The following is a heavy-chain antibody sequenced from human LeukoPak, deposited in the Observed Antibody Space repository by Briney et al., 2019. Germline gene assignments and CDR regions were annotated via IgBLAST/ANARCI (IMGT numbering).Heavy chain of an antibody. CDR2: ISSSGSTI. D-gene: IGHD3-22*01. Sequence: PGGSLRLSCAASGFTFSDYYMSWIRQAPGKGLEWVSYISSSGSTIYYADSVKGRFTISRDNAKNSLYLQMNSLRAEGTAVYYCARGRSYYDSSGYYEGDAFDIWGQGTMVTVSS. V-gene: IGHV3-11*04. CDR1: GFTFSDYY. J-gene: IGHJ3*02. CDR3: ARGRSYYDSSGYYEGDAFDI.